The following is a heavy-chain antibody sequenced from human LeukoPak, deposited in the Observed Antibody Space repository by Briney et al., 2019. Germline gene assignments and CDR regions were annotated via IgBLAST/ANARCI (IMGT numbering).Heavy chain of an antibody. CDR3: ARLDSQSRKV. J-gene: IGHJ6*02. V-gene: IGHV4-61*08. CDR2: ISYSGST. Sequence: SETLFLTCTVSGGSISSGGYYWSWIRQHPGKGLEWMGYISYSGSTNYNPSLKSRVTISVDASKNQFSLKVSSVTAADTAVYYCARLDSQSRKVWGQGTTVTVSS. CDR1: GGSISSGGYY. D-gene: IGHD3-22*01.